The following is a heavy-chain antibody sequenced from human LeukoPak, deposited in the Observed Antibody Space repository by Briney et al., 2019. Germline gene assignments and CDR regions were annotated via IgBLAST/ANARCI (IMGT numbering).Heavy chain of an antibody. CDR3: ARASRGYSYGGFDY. CDR1: GGSISSSSYY. CDR2: IYYSGST. V-gene: IGHV4-39*07. Sequence: SETLSLTCTVSGGSISSSSYYWGWIRQPPGKGLEWIGSIYYSGSTYYNPSLKSRVTISVDTSKNQFSLKLSSVTAAATAVYYCARASRGYSYGGFDYWGQGTLVTVSS. J-gene: IGHJ4*02. D-gene: IGHD5-18*01.